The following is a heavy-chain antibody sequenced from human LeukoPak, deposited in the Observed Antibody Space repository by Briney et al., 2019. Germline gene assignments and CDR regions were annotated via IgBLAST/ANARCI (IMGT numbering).Heavy chain of an antibody. Sequence: LGGSLRLSCAASGFTFSSYWMSWVRQAPGKGLEWVANIKQDGSEKYYVDSVKGRFTISRDNAKNSLYLQMNSLRAEDTAVYYCARDGAAAGTRYYYGMDVWGKGTTVTVSS. CDR1: GFTFSSYW. J-gene: IGHJ6*04. CDR3: ARDGAAAGTRYYYGMDV. CDR2: IKQDGSEK. V-gene: IGHV3-7*03. D-gene: IGHD6-13*01.